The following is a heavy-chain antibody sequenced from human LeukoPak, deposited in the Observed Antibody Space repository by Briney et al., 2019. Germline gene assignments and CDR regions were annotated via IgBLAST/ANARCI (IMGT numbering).Heavy chain of an antibody. V-gene: IGHV4-39*01. D-gene: IGHD3-10*01. CDR2: IYYSGST. CDR3: ARRELLSTPDAFDI. J-gene: IGHJ3*02. CDR1: GGSISSSSYY. Sequence: SSETLSLTCTVSGGSISSSSYYWGWIRQPPGKGLEWIGSIYYSGSTYYNPSLKSRVTISVDTSKNLFSLKLSSVTAADTAVYYCARRELLSTPDAFDIWGQGTMVTVSS.